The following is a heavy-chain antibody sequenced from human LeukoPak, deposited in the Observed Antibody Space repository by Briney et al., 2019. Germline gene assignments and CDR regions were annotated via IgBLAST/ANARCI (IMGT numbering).Heavy chain of an antibody. J-gene: IGHJ3*02. CDR2: ISSSSSYI. V-gene: IGHV3-21*01. CDR1: GFTFSSYA. D-gene: IGHD1-26*01. CDR3: ARDNPYSESLAADDAFDI. Sequence: GGSLRLSCGASGFTFSSYAMNWVRQAPGKGLEWVSSISSSSSYIYYADSVKGRFTISRDNAKNSLYLQMNSLRAEDTAVYYCARDNPYSESLAADDAFDIWGQGTMVTVSS.